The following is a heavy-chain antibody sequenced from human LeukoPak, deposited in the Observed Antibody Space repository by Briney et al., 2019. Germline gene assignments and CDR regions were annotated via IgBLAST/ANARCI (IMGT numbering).Heavy chain of an antibody. J-gene: IGHJ4*02. D-gene: IGHD2-15*01. V-gene: IGHV3-30*02. CDR3: AKERHCSGGSCRYFDY. Sequence: PGGSLRLSCAASGFTFSYYRMHWVRQAPGKGLEWVAFIRYDGSNKYYADSVKGRFTISRDNSKNTLYLQMNSLRAEDTAVYYCAKERHCSGGSCRYFDYWGQGALVTVSS. CDR2: IRYDGSNK. CDR1: GFTFSYYR.